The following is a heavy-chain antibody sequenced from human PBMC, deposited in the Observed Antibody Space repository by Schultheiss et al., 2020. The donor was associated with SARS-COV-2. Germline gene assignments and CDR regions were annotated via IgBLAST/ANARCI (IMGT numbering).Heavy chain of an antibody. D-gene: IGHD2-2*02. CDR2: ISGSGGST. CDR1: GFTFSSYA. Sequence: GGSLRLSCAASGFTFSSYAMSWVRQAPGKGLEWVSAISGSGGSTYYADSVKGRFTISRDNSKNTLYLQMNSLRAEDTAVYYCAKDPPYIVVVPAAIPDAFDIWGQGTMVTVSS. V-gene: IGHV3-23*01. CDR3: AKDPPYIVVVPAAIPDAFDI. J-gene: IGHJ3*02.